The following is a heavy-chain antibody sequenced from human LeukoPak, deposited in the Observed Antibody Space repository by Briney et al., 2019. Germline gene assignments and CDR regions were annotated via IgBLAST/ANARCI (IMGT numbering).Heavy chain of an antibody. CDR3: AKDVDIVVVPASYFDY. Sequence: AGGSLRLSCAASGFTFSSYAMSWDRQAPGKGLKWVSAISGSGGSTYYAGSVKGRFTISRDNSKNTLYLQMNSLRAEDTAVYYCAKDVDIVVVPASYFDYWGQGTLVTVSS. V-gene: IGHV3-23*01. CDR1: GFTFSSYA. D-gene: IGHD2-2*01. J-gene: IGHJ4*02. CDR2: ISGSGGST.